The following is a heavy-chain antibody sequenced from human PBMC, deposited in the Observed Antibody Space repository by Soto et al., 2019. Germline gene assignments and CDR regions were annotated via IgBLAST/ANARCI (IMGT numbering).Heavy chain of an antibody. CDR2: INPNSGGT. V-gene: IGHV1-2*04. CDR3: ARGKSGYSYGNPSKHYGMDV. CDR1: GYTFTGYY. Sequence: ASVKVSCKASGYTFTGYYMHWVRQAPGQGLEWMGWINPNSGGTNYAQKFQGWVTMTRDTSISTAYMELSRLRSDDTAVYYCARGKSGYSYGNPSKHYGMDVWGQGTTVTVSS. J-gene: IGHJ6*02. D-gene: IGHD5-18*01.